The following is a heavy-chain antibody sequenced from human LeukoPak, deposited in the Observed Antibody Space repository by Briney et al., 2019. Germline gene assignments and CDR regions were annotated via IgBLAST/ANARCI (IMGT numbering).Heavy chain of an antibody. V-gene: IGHV3-11*03. Sequence: GGSLRLSCAASGFTVSSNYMSWIRQAPGKGLEWLSYISSSSTYTNYADSVKGRFTISRDNAKNSLYLQMNSLRAEDTAVYYCARHPEEGWFDPWGQGTLVTVSS. J-gene: IGHJ5*02. CDR3: ARHPEEGWFDP. CDR2: ISSSSTYT. CDR1: GFTVSSNY.